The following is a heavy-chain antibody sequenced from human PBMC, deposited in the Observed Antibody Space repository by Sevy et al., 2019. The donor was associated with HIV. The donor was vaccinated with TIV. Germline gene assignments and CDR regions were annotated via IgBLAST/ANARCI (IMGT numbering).Heavy chain of an antibody. J-gene: IGHJ4*02. CDR2: ISGSGGST. Sequence: GGSLRLSCAASEFTFSSYAMSWVRQAPGKGLEWVSAISGSGGSTYYADSVKGRFTISRDNSKNTLYLQMNSLRAEDTAVYYCANGYDSSGYYLAGFGYWGQGTAVTVSS. CDR3: ANGYDSSGYYLAGFGY. D-gene: IGHD3-22*01. CDR1: EFTFSSYA. V-gene: IGHV3-23*01.